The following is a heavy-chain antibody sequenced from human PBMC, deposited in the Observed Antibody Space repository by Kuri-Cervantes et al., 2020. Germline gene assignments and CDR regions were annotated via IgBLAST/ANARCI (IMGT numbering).Heavy chain of an antibody. CDR2: ISAYNGNT. J-gene: IGHJ5*02. V-gene: IGHV1-18*01. CDR3: ARGRGVAGTTWYNWFDP. CDR1: GYTFTSYG. D-gene: IGHD1-1*01. Sequence: ASVKVSCKASGYTFTSYGISWVRQAPGQGLEWMGWISAYNGNTKYAQKFQGRVTMTTDTSTSTAYMELRSLRSDDTAVYYCARGRGVAGTTWYNWFDPWGQGTLVTVSS.